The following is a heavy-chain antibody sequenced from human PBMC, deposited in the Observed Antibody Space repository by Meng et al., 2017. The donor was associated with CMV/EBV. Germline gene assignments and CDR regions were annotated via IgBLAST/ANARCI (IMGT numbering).Heavy chain of an antibody. J-gene: IGHJ4*02. CDR3: AKESEYSGYDYLGDYYFDY. V-gene: IGHV3-30*18. CDR2: ISYDGSNK. D-gene: IGHD5-12*01. CDR1: TFSSYG. Sequence: TFSSYGMQWVRQAPGKGLEWVAVISYDGSNKYYADSVKGRFTISRDNSKNTLYLQMNSLRAEDTAVYYCAKESEYSGYDYLGDYYFDYWGQGTLVTVSS.